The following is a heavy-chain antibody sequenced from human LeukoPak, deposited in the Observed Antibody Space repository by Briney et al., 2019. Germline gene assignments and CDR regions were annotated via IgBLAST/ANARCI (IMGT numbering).Heavy chain of an antibody. Sequence: SETLSLTCTVSGGSISIYYWSWIRQPPGKGLEWIGYFYYSGSTNYNPSLKSRVTISLDTSKNQFSLKLNSVTAADTDVYYCARITPRPWGAFDIWGQGTMVTVSS. D-gene: IGHD1-26*01. CDR3: ARITPRPWGAFDI. J-gene: IGHJ3*02. V-gene: IGHV4-59*01. CDR2: FYYSGST. CDR1: GGSISIYY.